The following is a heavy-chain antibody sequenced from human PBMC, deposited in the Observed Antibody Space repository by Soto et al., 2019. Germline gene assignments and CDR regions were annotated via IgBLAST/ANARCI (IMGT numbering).Heavy chain of an antibody. CDR1: GFTFTGYY. CDR2: INPNSGGT. D-gene: IGHD3-3*01. J-gene: IGHJ6*02. CDR3: ARDGGGFGRYYDFWSGYYNYYGMDV. Sequence: VKLSSDVSGFTFTGYYMHWVRQAPGQGLERMGWINPNSGGTNYAQKFQGRVTMTRDTSISTAYMELSRLRSDDTAVYYCARDGGGFGRYYDFWSGYYNYYGMDVWGQGTTVTVSS. V-gene: IGHV1-2*02.